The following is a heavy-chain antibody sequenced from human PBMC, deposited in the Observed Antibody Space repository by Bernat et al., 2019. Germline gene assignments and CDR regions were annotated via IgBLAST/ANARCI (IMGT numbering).Heavy chain of an antibody. J-gene: IGHJ4*02. CDR3: AREELWSPAGTDY. CDR1: GFTFSSYS. D-gene: IGHD5-18*01. CDR2: ISSSSSTI. Sequence: EVQLVESGGGLVQPGGSLRLSCAASGFTFSSYSMNWVRQAPGKGLEWVSYISSSSSTIYYAASVKGRFTISRDNAKNSLYLQMNSLRAEDTAVYYCAREELWSPAGTDYWGQGTLVTVSS. V-gene: IGHV3-48*01.